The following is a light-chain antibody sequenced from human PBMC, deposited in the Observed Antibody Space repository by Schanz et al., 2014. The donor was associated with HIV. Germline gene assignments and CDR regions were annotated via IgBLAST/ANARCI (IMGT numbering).Light chain of an antibody. Sequence: QSVLTQSPSASASLGASVKLTCTLSSGYSSYAIAWHQQQPEKGPRYLMKLNSDGSHSKGDGIPDRFSDSSSGAERYLTISSLQSEDEADYYCQTWATGIQVFGGGTKLTVL. CDR1: SGYSSYA. V-gene: IGLV4-69*01. J-gene: IGLJ3*02. CDR3: QTWATGIQV. CDR2: LNSDGSH.